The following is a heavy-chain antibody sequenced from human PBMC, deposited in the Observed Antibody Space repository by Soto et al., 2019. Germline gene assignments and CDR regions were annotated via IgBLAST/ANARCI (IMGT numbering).Heavy chain of an antibody. CDR3: ATRSLPGD. J-gene: IGHJ4*02. CDR2: ISGSGGST. CDR1: GFTFSSYA. Sequence: GESLKISCAASGFTFSSYAMSWVRQAPGKGLEWVSAISGSGGSTYYADSVKGRFTISRDNSKNTLYLQMNSLRAEDTAVYYCATRSLPGDWGQGTLGTVSS. V-gene: IGHV3-23*01.